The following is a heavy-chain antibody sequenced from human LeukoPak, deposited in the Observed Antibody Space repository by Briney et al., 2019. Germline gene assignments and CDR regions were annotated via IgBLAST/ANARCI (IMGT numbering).Heavy chain of an antibody. CDR1: GFTVSSNY. D-gene: IGHD4-17*01. CDR3: ARTIVDYGDYMDAFDI. J-gene: IGHJ3*02. CDR2: IYSGGST. V-gene: IGHV3-53*01. Sequence: GGSLRLSCAASGFTVSSNYMSWVRQAPGKGLEWVSVIYSGGSTYYADSVKGRFTISRDNSKNALYLQMNSLRAEDTDVYYCARTIVDYGDYMDAFDIWGQGTMVTVSS.